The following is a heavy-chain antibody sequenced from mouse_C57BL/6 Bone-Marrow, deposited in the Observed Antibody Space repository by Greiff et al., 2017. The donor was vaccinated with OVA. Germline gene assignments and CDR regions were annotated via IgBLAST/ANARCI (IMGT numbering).Heavy chain of an antibody. CDR2: IDPETGGT. V-gene: IGHV1-15*01. D-gene: IGHD6-1*01. J-gene: IGHJ4*01. CDR1: GYTFTDYE. Sequence: QVQLKQSGAELVRPGASVTLSCKASGYTFTDYEMHWVKQTPVHGLEWIGAIDPETGGTAYNQKFKGKAILTADKSSSTAYMELRSLTSEDSAVDYCTRWGSSKDYAMDYWGQGTSVTVSS. CDR3: TRWGSSKDYAMDY.